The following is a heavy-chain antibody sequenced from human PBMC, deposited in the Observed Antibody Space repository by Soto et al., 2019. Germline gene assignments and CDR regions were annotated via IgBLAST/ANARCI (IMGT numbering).Heavy chain of an antibody. CDR1: GFTFSDHY. Sequence: QVQLVESGGGLVRPGGSLRLSCSASGFTFSDHYMTWIRQAPGKGLEWVSYISSGGNVIYYTDSVKGRFTVSRDNAKNSVYLQINSLRAEDTAVYYCAGDPYYYAPDYWGQGPLVTVSS. V-gene: IGHV3-11*01. J-gene: IGHJ4*02. CDR2: ISSGGNVI. D-gene: IGHD3-10*01. CDR3: AGDPYYYAPDY.